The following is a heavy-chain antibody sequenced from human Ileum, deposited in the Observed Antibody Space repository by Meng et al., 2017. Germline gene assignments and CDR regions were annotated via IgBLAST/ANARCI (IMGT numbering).Heavy chain of an antibody. Sequence: ELGPVLVKPLGDPSLTCAVSGGSISGSNWWSWVRQPPGKGLEWIGELYHSGSTNYNPSLKSRVTISVDKSKNQFSLKLSSVTAADTAVYYCATTMVRGVSGGYFDYWGQGTLVTVSS. J-gene: IGHJ4*02. V-gene: IGHV4-4*02. CDR2: LYHSGST. D-gene: IGHD3-10*01. CDR3: ATTMVRGVSGGYFDY. CDR1: GGSISGSNW.